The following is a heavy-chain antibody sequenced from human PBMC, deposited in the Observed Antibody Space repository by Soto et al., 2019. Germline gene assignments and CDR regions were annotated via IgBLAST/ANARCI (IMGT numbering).Heavy chain of an antibody. CDR1: GGSISSYY. Sequence: SETLSLTCTVSGGSISSYYWSWIRQPPGKGLEWIGYIYYSGSTNYNPSLKSRVTISVDTSKNQFSLKLSSVTAADTAVYYCARDGYYYDSSGYQRVYYFDYWGQGT. D-gene: IGHD3-22*01. V-gene: IGHV4-59*01. CDR3: ARDGYYYDSSGYQRVYYFDY. J-gene: IGHJ4*02. CDR2: IYYSGST.